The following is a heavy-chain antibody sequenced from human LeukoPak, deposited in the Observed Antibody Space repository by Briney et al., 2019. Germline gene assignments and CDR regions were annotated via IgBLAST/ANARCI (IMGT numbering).Heavy chain of an antibody. Sequence: SETLSLTCTVSGGSISGYYWSWMRQPPGKGLEWNGYIYYSGSTNYNPSLKSRVTISVDTSKNQCFLKLSSVTAADTAIYYCARARSDLFDYWGQGTLVTVSS. V-gene: IGHV4-59*01. D-gene: IGHD3/OR15-3a*01. CDR2: IYYSGST. J-gene: IGHJ4*02. CDR3: ARARSDLFDY. CDR1: GGSISGYY.